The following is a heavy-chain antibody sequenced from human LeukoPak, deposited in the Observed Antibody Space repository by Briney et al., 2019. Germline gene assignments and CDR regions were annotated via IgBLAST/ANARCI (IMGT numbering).Heavy chain of an antibody. V-gene: IGHV1-2*02. CDR1: GYTFTNYG. J-gene: IGHJ4*02. D-gene: IGHD3-10*01. CDR3: ATEEVGGGYYGSGSYV. Sequence: ASVKVSCKASGYTFTNYGITWVRQAPGQGLEWMGWINPNSGGTNYAQKFQGRVTMTRDTSINTAYLELSRLRSDDTAVYYCATEEVGGGYYGSGSYVWGQGALVTVSS. CDR2: INPNSGGT.